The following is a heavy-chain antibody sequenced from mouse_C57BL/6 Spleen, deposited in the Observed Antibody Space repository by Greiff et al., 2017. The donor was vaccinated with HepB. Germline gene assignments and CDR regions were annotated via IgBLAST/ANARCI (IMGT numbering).Heavy chain of an antibody. Sequence: EVQLQQSVAELVRPGASVKLSCTASGFNIKNTYMHWVKQRPEQGLEWIGRIDPANGNTKYAPKFQGKATITADTSSNTAYLQRSSLTSEDTAIYYCASLLEAQATGFAYWGQGTLVTVSA. CDR2: IDPANGNT. CDR1: GFNIKNTY. V-gene: IGHV14-3*01. J-gene: IGHJ3*01. D-gene: IGHD3-2*02. CDR3: ASLLEAQATGFAY.